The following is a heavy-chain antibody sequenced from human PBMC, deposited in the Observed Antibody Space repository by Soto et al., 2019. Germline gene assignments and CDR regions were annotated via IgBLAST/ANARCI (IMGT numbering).Heavy chain of an antibody. J-gene: IGHJ4*02. V-gene: IGHV4-59*12. CDR3: ARGRLVPAVNFDY. D-gene: IGHD2-2*01. CDR1: GASISRYY. CDR2: LYNTGST. Sequence: ASETLSLTCTVSGASISRYYWSWIRQSPGKGLEWIGYLYNTGSTIYNPSLKSRVTISVDGSKNQFSLKVNSVTAADTAVYYCARGRLVPAVNFDYWGLGTLVTVSS.